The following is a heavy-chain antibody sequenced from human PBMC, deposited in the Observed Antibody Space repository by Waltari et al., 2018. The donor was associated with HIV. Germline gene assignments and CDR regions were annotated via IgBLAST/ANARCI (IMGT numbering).Heavy chain of an antibody. CDR2: INHSGIT. CDR1: GVSFSGYY. Sequence: QVQLQQRGAGLLTPSETLSLTCAVSGVSFSGYYTSRLRQPPAKGLEWIGEINHSGITNYNPALKSRVTISVDTSKNQFSLKLSSVTAADTAVYYCARGKYSSSSGYYYGMDVWGQGTTVTVSS. J-gene: IGHJ6*02. V-gene: IGHV4-34*01. D-gene: IGHD6-6*01. CDR3: ARGKYSSSSGYYYGMDV.